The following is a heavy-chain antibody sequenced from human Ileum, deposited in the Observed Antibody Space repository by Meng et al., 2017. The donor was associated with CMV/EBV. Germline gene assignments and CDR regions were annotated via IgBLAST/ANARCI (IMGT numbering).Heavy chain of an antibody. V-gene: IGHV3-7*01. J-gene: IGHJ4*02. CDR2: IKQDGSEK. D-gene: IGHD3-22*01. CDR1: GFTFSSRW. Sequence: GGSLRLSCAASGFTFSSRWMSWVRQAPGKGLEWVANIKQDGSEKYYVDSVKGRFTISRDNAKHSLYLQMNSLRAEATAVYYCGSRHYYDSSGYYYWGQGTLVNVAS. CDR3: GSRHYYDSSGYYY.